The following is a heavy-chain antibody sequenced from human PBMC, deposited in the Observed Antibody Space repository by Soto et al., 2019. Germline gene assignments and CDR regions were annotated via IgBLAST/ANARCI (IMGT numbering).Heavy chain of an antibody. D-gene: IGHD6-6*01. CDR3: ARAARGWQLDSYYYYYYYRDV. CDR2: INWNGGST. V-gene: IGHV3-20*01. Sequence: EVQLVESGGGVVRPGGSLRLSCAASGFTFDDYGMSWVRQAPGKGLEWVSGINWNGGSTGYADSVKGRFTISRDNAKNSLYLQMNSLRAEDTALYHCARAARGWQLDSYYYYYYYRDVWGKGTTVTVSS. CDR1: GFTFDDYG. J-gene: IGHJ6*03.